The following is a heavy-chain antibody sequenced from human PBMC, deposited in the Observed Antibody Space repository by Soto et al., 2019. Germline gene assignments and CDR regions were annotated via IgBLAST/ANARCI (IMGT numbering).Heavy chain of an antibody. J-gene: IGHJ4*02. CDR1: GFTFTNAW. V-gene: IGHV3-15*01. D-gene: IGHD6-6*01. CDR2: IKSKTDGGTT. Sequence: EVQLVESGGGLVKPGGSLRLSCAASGFTFTNAWMSWVRQAPGKGLEWVGHIKSKTDGGTTDYAAFVRGRFTISRDDSKNTLYLQMNSLKTEDIAVYYCTTVGYSTSSYYFDYWGQGTLVTVSS. CDR3: TTVGYSTSSYYFDY.